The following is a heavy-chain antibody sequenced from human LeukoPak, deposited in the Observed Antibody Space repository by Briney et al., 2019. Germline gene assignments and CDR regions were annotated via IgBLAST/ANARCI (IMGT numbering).Heavy chain of an antibody. J-gene: IGHJ4*02. V-gene: IGHV3-9*01. CDR2: ISWNSGSI. Sequence: GGSLRLSCAASGFTFHQYAIHWVRQVPGKGLEWVSGISWNSGSIGYADSVKGRFTISRDNAKNSLYLQMNSLRAEDTALYYCAGLSSAWGYWGQGTLVTVSS. D-gene: IGHD6-19*01. CDR3: AGLSSAWGY. CDR1: GFTFHQYA.